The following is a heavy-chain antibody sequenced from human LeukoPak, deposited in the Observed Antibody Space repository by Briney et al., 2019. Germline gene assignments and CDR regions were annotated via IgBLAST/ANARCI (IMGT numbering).Heavy chain of an antibody. CDR1: GYTFTSDY. CDR3: ATTLRGYYFDY. D-gene: IGHD3-10*01. V-gene: IGHV1-46*01. Sequence: ASVKGSCKASGYTFTSDYMHWVRQAPGQGLEWLGLINPSGGSTSNAQKFQGRVTLTRDTSTSTVYMELSSLRSEDTAVYYCATTLRGYYFDYWGQGTLVAVSS. CDR2: INPSGGST. J-gene: IGHJ4*02.